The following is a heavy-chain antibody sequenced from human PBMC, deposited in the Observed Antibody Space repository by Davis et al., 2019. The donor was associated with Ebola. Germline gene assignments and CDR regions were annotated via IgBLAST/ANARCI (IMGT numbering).Heavy chain of an antibody. CDR3: ARARSSSNKYYFDY. Sequence: GESLKISCAASGFTFSGSAMHWVRQAPGKGLEWVANIKQDGSEKYYVDSVKGRFTISRDNAKNSLYLQMNSLRAEDTAVYYCARARSSSNKYYFDYWGQGTLVTVSS. D-gene: IGHD6-6*01. CDR2: IKQDGSEK. CDR1: GFTFSGSA. J-gene: IGHJ4*02. V-gene: IGHV3-7*01.